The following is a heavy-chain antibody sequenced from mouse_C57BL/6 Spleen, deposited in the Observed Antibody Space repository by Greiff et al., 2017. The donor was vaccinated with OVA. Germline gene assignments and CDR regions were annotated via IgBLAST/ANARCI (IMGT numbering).Heavy chain of an antibody. D-gene: IGHD4-1*01. CDR1: GFTFSDYY. V-gene: IGHV5-12*01. Sequence: EVKVEESGGGLVQPGGSLKLSCAASGFTFSDYYMYWVRQTPEKRLEWVAYISNGGGSTYYPDTVKGRFTISRDNAKNTLYLQMSRLKSEDTAMYYCARMGEGYFDVWGTGTTVTVSS. CDR3: ARMGEGYFDV. J-gene: IGHJ1*03. CDR2: ISNGGGST.